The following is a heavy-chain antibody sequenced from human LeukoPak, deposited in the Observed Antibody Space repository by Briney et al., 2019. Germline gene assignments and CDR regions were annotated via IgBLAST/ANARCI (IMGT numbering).Heavy chain of an antibody. CDR2: NDYSGST. Sequence: SETLSLTCSVSGGSTSSGSYYWSWVRQPPGKGLEWIGSNDYSGSTNYNPSLKSRVTISVDTSKNQFSLRLTSVTAADTALYYCARIDRFPLAFDIWGQGAKVTVSS. CDR3: ARIDRFPLAFDI. J-gene: IGHJ3*02. D-gene: IGHD3-16*01. CDR1: GGSTSSGSYY. V-gene: IGHV4-61*01.